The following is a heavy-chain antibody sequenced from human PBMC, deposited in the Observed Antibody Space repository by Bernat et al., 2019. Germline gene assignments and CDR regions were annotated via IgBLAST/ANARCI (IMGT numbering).Heavy chain of an antibody. D-gene: IGHD6-6*01. Sequence: QVHLVESGGGVVQPGRSLRLSCAASGFTFTNYAFHWVRQAPGKGPEWVALISYDGSYKSYADSVKGRFTISRDNSKNTLYLQMNSLRPEDTAVFYCARALSPDSSSFDYWGQGTLVTVSS. CDR1: GFTFTNYA. V-gene: IGHV3-30*01. CDR3: ARALSPDSSSFDY. CDR2: ISYDGSYK. J-gene: IGHJ4*02.